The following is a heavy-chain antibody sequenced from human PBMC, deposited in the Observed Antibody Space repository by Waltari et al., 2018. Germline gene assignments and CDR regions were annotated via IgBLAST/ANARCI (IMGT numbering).Heavy chain of an antibody. CDR3: ARDHSQVFREFAPGLANAFDI. D-gene: IGHD3-10*01. CDR1: GGSISSGDYY. J-gene: IGHJ3*02. V-gene: IGHV4-30-4*08. Sequence: QVQLQESGPGLVKPSQTLSLTCTVSGGSISSGDYYWSWIRPPPGKGLGWIGYIYYSGSTYYNPSLKSRVTISVDTSKNQFSLKLSSVTAADTAVYYCARDHSQVFREFAPGLANAFDIWGQGTMVTVSS. CDR2: IYYSGST.